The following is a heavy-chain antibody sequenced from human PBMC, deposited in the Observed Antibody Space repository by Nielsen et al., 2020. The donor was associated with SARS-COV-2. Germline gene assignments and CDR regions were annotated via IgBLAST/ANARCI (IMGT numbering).Heavy chain of an antibody. J-gene: IGHJ4*02. CDR2: MNPNSGNT. CDR3: ARIRSRQWLGFFDY. V-gene: IGHV1-8*01. Sequence: ASVKVSCKASGYTFTSYDINWVRQATGQGLEWMGWMNPNSGNTGYAQKFQGRVTMTRDTSTSTVYMELSSLRSEDTAVYYCARIRSRQWLGFFDYWGQGTLVTVSS. CDR1: GYTFTSYD. D-gene: IGHD6-19*01.